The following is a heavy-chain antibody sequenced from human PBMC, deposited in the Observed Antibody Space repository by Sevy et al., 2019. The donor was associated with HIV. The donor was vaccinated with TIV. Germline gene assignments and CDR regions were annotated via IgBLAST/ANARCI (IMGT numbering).Heavy chain of an antibody. Sequence: GGSLRLSCAASGFTFSTYAMTWVRQAPGQGLEWVSVITYSGVNTYYADSVKGRFTISRDNSKNKLYLQMNSLRAEDTAVYYCAKDRVSGTYYTGDFDYWGQGTLVTVSS. D-gene: IGHD3-10*01. CDR3: AKDRVSGTYYTGDFDY. J-gene: IGHJ4*02. CDR1: GFTFSTYA. CDR2: ITYSGVNT. V-gene: IGHV3-23*01.